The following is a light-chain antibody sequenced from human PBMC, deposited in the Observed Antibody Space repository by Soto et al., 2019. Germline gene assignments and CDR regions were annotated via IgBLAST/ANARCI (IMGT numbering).Light chain of an antibody. CDR3: QQYRTYPLT. CDR1: QSISDW. J-gene: IGKJ4*01. Sequence: DIQMTQSPSTLSASIGDRVTITCRASQSISDWLAWHQQKPGKAPKLLIYDASNLESGVPSRFSGSGSGTEFTLTISSLQPDDFATYYCQQYRTYPLTFGGGTKVDI. CDR2: DAS. V-gene: IGKV1-5*01.